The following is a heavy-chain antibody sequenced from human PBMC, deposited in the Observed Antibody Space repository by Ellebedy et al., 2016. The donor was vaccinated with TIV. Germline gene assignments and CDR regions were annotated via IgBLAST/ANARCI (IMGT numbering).Heavy chain of an antibody. V-gene: IGHV3-33*01. J-gene: IGHJ4*02. Sequence: GESLKISCAASGFTFSSYGMHWVRQAPGKGLEWVAVVWYDESTKNYADSVKGRFSISRDNSKNTLYLQMDSLRAEDTAMYYCARERTSLHSDGAVLDYWGQGTLVTVSS. CDR2: VWYDESTK. CDR3: ARERTSLHSDGAVLDY. D-gene: IGHD2-15*01. CDR1: GFTFSSYG.